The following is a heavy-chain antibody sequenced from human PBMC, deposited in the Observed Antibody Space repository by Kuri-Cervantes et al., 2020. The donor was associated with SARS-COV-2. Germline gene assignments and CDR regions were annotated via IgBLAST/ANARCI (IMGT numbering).Heavy chain of an antibody. D-gene: IGHD4-11*01. V-gene: IGHV2-70*11. J-gene: IGHJ4*02. CDR1: GGSISSHY. CDR2: IDWDDDK. CDR3: ARIQATTVIADY. Sequence: TLSLTCTVSGGSISSHYWSWIRQPPGKALEWLARIDWDDDKYYNTSLKTRLTISKGTSKNQVVLTMTNMDPVDTATYYCARIQATTVIADYWGQGTLVTVSS.